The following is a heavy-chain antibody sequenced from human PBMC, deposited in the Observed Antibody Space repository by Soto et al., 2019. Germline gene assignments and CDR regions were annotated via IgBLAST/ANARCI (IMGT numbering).Heavy chain of an antibody. CDR2: IWCDGRNK. V-gene: IGHV3-33*01. CDR3: ARDFGNYDYGAYGMDV. D-gene: IGHD3-16*01. CDR1: GFTFSSYG. Sequence: QVQLVESGGGVVQPGRSLRLSCAASGFTFSSYGMHWVRQAPVKGLEWVAVIWCDGRNKYYADSVKCRFTISRDNSKTTLYQQMNSLRSEDTAVYYCARDFGNYDYGAYGMDVWGQGTTVTVSS. J-gene: IGHJ6*02.